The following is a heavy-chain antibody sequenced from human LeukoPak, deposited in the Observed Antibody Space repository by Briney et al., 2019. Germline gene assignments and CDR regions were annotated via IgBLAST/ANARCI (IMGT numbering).Heavy chain of an antibody. D-gene: IGHD6-13*01. V-gene: IGHV3-30-3*01. CDR3: ARDGALAAVFDY. CDR2: ISYDGSNK. Sequence: GGSLRLSCAASGFTFSSYAMHWVRQAPGKGLEWVAVISYDGSNKYYADSVKGRFTISRDNSKNTLYLQVNSLRAEDTAVYYCARDGALAAVFDYWGQGTLVTVSS. CDR1: GFTFSSYA. J-gene: IGHJ4*02.